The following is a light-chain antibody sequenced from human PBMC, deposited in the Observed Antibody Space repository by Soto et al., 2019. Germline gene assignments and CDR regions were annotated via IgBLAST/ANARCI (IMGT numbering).Light chain of an antibody. J-gene: IGLJ1*01. CDR2: EVS. V-gene: IGLV2-23*02. CDR1: SSDVGSYNL. CDR3: CSYAGSRFYV. Sequence: QSVLTQPASVSGSPGQSITISCTGTSSDVGSYNLVSWYQQHPGKAPKLMIYEVSKRPSGVSNRFSGSKSGNTASLTISGLQAEDEADSYCCSYAGSRFYVFGTGTKVTVL.